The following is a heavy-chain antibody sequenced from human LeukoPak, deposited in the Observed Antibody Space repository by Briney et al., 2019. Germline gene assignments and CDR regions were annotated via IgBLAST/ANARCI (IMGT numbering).Heavy chain of an antibody. CDR1: GFTFTSYA. J-gene: IGHJ4*02. V-gene: IGHV3-23*01. CDR2: ISGSGGNT. Sequence: GGSLRLSCAASGFTFTSYAMSWVRQAPGKGLEWVSIISGSGGNTYNADSVKGRFTISRDNSKNTLYLQMNSLRAEDTAVYYCARGGWLGKPQRVDYWGQGTLITVSS. D-gene: IGHD6-19*01. CDR3: ARGGWLGKPQRVDY.